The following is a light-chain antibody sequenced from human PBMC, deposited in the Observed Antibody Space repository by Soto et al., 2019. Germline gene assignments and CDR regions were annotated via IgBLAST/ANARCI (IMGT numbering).Light chain of an antibody. Sequence: SVLTQPASVSGSPEQSIKISHTGTSSGVGDYKYVSWYQQHPGKAPQLLIFEVTSRPPWASNRFSGSKSANTASQTISVLQGDDEADYYCSSNTASNTHVFGTGTKVNVL. CDR1: SSGVGDYKY. J-gene: IGLJ1*01. V-gene: IGLV2-14*01. CDR3: SSNTASNTHV. CDR2: EVT.